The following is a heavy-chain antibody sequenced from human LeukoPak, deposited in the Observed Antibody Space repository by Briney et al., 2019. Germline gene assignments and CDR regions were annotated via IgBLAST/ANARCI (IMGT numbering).Heavy chain of an antibody. Sequence: PGGSLRLSCAASGSTFSSYWMSWVRQAPGKGLEWVANIKQDGSEKYYVDSVKGRFTISRDNAKNSLYLQMNSLRAEDTAVYYCARDQTYCGGDCYGYWGQGTLVTVSS. CDR2: IKQDGSEK. J-gene: IGHJ4*02. CDR1: GSTFSSYW. D-gene: IGHD2-21*01. CDR3: ARDQTYCGGDCYGY. V-gene: IGHV3-7*01.